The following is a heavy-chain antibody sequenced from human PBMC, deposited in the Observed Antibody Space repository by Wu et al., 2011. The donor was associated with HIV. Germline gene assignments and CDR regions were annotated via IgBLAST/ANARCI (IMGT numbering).Heavy chain of an antibody. CDR3: ARYLTATHYYYAMDV. CDR2: IIPILGTT. J-gene: IGHJ6*04. Sequence: QVQLVQSGAEVRKPGSSVKVSCKASGGTFTSYAISWVRQAPGQGLEWMGGIIPILGTTNYAQKFQDKVTITADKFTSTVYMELSSLRSEDAAVYYCARYLTATHYYYAMDVWAKDHGHRL. V-gene: IGHV1-69*14. D-gene: IGHD4-11*01. CDR1: GGTFTSYA.